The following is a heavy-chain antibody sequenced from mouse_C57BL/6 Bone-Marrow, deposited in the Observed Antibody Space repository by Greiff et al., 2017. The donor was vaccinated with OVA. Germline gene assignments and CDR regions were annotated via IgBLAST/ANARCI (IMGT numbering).Heavy chain of an antibody. J-gene: IGHJ1*03. CDR3: ARPHYYGSSYWYFEV. D-gene: IGHD1-1*01. V-gene: IGHV1-69*01. Sequence: QVQLQQPGAELVMPGASVKLSCKASGYTFTSYWMHWVKQRPGQGLEWIGEIDPSDSYTNYNQKFKGKSTLTVDKSSSTAYMQLSSLTSEDSAVYYCARPHYYGSSYWYFEVWGTGTTVTVSS. CDR2: IDPSDSYT. CDR1: GYTFTSYW.